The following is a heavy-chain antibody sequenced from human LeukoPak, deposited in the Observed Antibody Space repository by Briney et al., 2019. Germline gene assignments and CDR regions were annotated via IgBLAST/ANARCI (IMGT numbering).Heavy chain of an antibody. CDR3: ASTERCSTTCPLDY. V-gene: IGHV4-34*01. Sequence: SETLSLTCAVYGGSFRGYYWSWIRKPPGKGLEGIGEINHSGSTNYNPSLKSRVTISLDTSMKKFSLKLNSVTAADTAVYYCASTERCSTTCPLDYWGQGTLVTVSS. CDR1: GGSFRGYY. CDR2: INHSGST. J-gene: IGHJ4*02. D-gene: IGHD2-2*01.